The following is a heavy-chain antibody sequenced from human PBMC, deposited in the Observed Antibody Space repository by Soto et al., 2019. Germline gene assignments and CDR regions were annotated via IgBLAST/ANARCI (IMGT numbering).Heavy chain of an antibody. V-gene: IGHV4-31*03. CDR3: ARAWPAGAGWAKWFDL. CDR2: IHHSGTT. CDR1: GGSISGVGYY. Sequence: QLQLQESGPGLVEPSQTLSLTCTVSGGSISGVGYYWGWISQHPGKGLEWIGYIHHSGTTYYNPSLKRRLTISVDTSKTQFFLKLSSVTAADTAVYYCARAWPAGAGWAKWFDLWGQGTLVTVSS. D-gene: IGHD6-13*01. J-gene: IGHJ5*02.